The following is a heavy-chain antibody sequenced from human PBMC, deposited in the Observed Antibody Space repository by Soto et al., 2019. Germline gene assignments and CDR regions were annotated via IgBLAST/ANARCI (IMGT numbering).Heavy chain of an antibody. CDR1: GYIFIGSY. Sequence: QVQLVQSGAEMKSPGSSVKVSCKATGYIFIGSYLHWIRQAPGQGPEWMGSIYPATGDTDYAQTYQGRVILTGDTAIGPAYMELNWLTFDETGMYYCARGPPEWGQGTLVTVSS. CDR3: ARGPPE. V-gene: IGHV1-2*02. CDR2: IYPATGDT. J-gene: IGHJ4*02.